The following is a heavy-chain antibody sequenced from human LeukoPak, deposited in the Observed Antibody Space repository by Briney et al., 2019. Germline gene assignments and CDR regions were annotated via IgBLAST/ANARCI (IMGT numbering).Heavy chain of an antibody. CDR3: ASGGPDYDDYAGPYGSYYFDY. J-gene: IGHJ4*02. Sequence: PSETLSLTCAVSGGSISSGGYSWSWIRQPPGKGLEWIGYIYHSGSTYYNPSLKSRVTISVDRSKNQFSLKLSSVTAADTAVYSGASGGPDYDDYAGPYGSYYFDYWGQGTLVTVSS. CDR2: IYHSGST. CDR1: GGSISSGGYS. D-gene: IGHD4-17*01. V-gene: IGHV4-30-2*01.